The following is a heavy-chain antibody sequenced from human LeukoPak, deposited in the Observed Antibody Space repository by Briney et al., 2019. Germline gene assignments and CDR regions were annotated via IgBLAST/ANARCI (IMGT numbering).Heavy chain of an antibody. CDR3: ARAPTSMAPDY. D-gene: IGHD5-18*01. V-gene: IGHV3-21*01. J-gene: IGHJ4*02. Sequence: GGSLRLSCAASGFTFSSYSMNWVRQAPGKGLEWVSSISSSSSYIYYADSVKGRFTISRDNAKNSLYLQVNSLRAEDTAVYYCARAPTSMAPDYWGQGTLVTVSS. CDR2: ISSSSSYI. CDR1: GFTFSSYS.